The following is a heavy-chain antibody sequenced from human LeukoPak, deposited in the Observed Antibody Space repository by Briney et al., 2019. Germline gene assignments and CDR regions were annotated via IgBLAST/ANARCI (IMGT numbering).Heavy chain of an antibody. CDR1: GGSLSGYY. Sequence: PSETLSLTCAVYGGSLSGYYWSWIRQPPGKGLEWIGEINHSGSTNYNPSLKSRVTISVDTSKNQFSLKLSSVTAADTAVYYCARHLSLDCSGGSCYSGYDYWGQGTLVTVSS. CDR3: ARHLSLDCSGGSCYSGYDY. J-gene: IGHJ4*02. CDR2: INHSGST. V-gene: IGHV4-34*01. D-gene: IGHD2-15*01.